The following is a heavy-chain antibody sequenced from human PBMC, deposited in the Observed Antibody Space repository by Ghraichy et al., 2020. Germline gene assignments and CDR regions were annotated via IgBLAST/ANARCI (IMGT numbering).Heavy chain of an antibody. CDR3: ARASRVRGATDAFDI. V-gene: IGHV4-59*01. CDR1: GGSISSYY. D-gene: IGHD3-10*01. CDR2: MYYSGST. J-gene: IGHJ3*02. Sequence: SQTLSLTCTVSGGSISSYYWSWIRQPPGKGLEWIGYMYYSGSTNYNPSLKSRVTISVDTSKNQFSMKLSSVTAADTAVYYCARASRVRGATDAFDICGQGTMVTVSS.